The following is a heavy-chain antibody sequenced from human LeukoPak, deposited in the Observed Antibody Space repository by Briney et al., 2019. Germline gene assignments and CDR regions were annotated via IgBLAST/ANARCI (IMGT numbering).Heavy chain of an antibody. D-gene: IGHD2-21*01. CDR3: TRAEYCGGDCYSHYYYYMDV. V-gene: IGHV4-30-4*08. J-gene: IGHJ6*03. CDR2: IYYSGST. Sequence: PSQTLSLTCTVSGGSISSGDYYWGWIRQPPGKGLEWIGYIYYSGSTYYNPSLKSRVTISVDTSKNQFSLKLSSVTAADTAVYYCTRAEYCGGDCYSHYYYYMDVWGKGTTVTVSS. CDR1: GGSISSGDYY.